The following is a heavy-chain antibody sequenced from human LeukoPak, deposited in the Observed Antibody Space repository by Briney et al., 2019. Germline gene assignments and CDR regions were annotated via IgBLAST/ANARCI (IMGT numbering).Heavy chain of an antibody. J-gene: IGHJ5*02. V-gene: IGHV3-11*04. CDR2: ISSSGSTI. CDR3: ARTRPYYDSSNNWFDP. CDR1: GFTFSDYY. Sequence: GGSLRLSCAASGFTFSDYYMSWIRQAPGKGLEWVSYISSSGSTIYYADSVKGRFTISRDNAKNSLYLQMNSLRAEDTAVYYCARTRPYYDSSNNWFDPWGQGTLVTVSS. D-gene: IGHD3-22*01.